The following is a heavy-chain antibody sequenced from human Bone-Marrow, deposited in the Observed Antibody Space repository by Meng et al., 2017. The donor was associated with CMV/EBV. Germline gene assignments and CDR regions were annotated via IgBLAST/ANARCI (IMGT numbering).Heavy chain of an antibody. V-gene: IGHV3-53*01. CDR1: GFTVSSNY. CDR3: ARGHQLLPDY. J-gene: IGHJ4*02. D-gene: IGHD2-2*01. CDR2: IYSGGST. Sequence: GESLKISCAASGFTVSSNYMSWVRQAPGKGLEWVSVIYSGGSTYYADSVKGRFTISRDNSKNTLYLQMNSLRAEDTAVYYCARGHQLLPDYWGQGTLVTGSS.